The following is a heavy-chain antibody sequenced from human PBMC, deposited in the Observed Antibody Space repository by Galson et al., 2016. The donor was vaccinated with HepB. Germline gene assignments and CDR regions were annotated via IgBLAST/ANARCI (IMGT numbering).Heavy chain of an antibody. CDR2: IRNSGSNT. D-gene: IGHD2-21*02. CDR1: GFTFSNFA. J-gene: IGHJ5*02. CDR3: VKDFRSCGGGDCYGWFDP. V-gene: IGHV3-23*01. Sequence: SLRLSCAASGFTFSNFAMNWVRQAPGKGLEWVSSIRNSGSNTYYADSVKGRFTISRDNSKNTLSLQMNNLRADDTAVYYCVKDFRSCGGGDCYGWFDPWGQGILVTVSS.